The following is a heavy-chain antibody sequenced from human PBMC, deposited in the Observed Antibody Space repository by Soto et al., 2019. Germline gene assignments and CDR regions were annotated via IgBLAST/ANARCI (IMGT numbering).Heavy chain of an antibody. CDR2: IGPSDSYT. Sequence: PGESLKISCKGSGYSFTSYWISWARQMPGKGLEWMGRIGPSDSYTNYSPSFQGHVTISADKSISTAYLQWSSLKASDTAMYYCARHRGLLLGVDGGFDYWGQGTLVTVSS. V-gene: IGHV5-10-1*01. CDR1: GYSFTSYW. J-gene: IGHJ4*02. D-gene: IGHD2-15*01. CDR3: ARHRGLLLGVDGGFDY.